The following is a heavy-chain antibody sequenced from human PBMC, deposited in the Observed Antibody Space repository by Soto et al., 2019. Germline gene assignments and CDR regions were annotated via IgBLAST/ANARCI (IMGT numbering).Heavy chain of an antibody. CDR3: ARRVERNIVATTGGVDV. J-gene: IGHJ6*02. CDR2: ISYRGST. Sequence: SETLSLTCTVAGGSISASTYYWGWIRQPPGKGLELIVNISYRGSTYYTPSLKGRVTISLDTSTNQFSLKLSSVTSADTAVYYVARRVERNIVATTGGVDVCGQGTTVT. D-gene: IGHD5-12*01. CDR1: GGSISASTYY. V-gene: IGHV4-39*01.